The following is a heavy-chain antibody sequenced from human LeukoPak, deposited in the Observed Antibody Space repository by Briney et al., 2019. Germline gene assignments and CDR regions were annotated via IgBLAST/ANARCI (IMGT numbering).Heavy chain of an antibody. D-gene: IGHD3-10*01. CDR3: ARALTYYGSGSYYKENWFDP. V-gene: IGHV1-46*01. J-gene: IGHJ5*02. CDR1: GYTFTSYY. CDR2: INPSGGST. Sequence: ASVKVSCKASGYTFTSYYMHWVRQAPGQGLEWMGIINPSGGSTSYAQKFQGRVTMTRNTSISTAYMELSSLRSEDTAVYYCARALTYYGSGSYYKENWFDPWGQGTLVTVSS.